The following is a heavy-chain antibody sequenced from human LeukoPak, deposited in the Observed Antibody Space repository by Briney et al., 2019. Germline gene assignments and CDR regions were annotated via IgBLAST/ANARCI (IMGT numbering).Heavy chain of an antibody. Sequence: PGGSLRLSCAASGFTFSTYWVHWVRQAPGKGLVWVSRINPDGSRTDYADSVKGRFTISRDNSKNTLYLQMNSLRAEDTAVYYCAKCPFSGSYYIFNYYGMDVWGQGTTVTVSS. V-gene: IGHV3-74*01. CDR2: INPDGSRT. CDR3: AKCPFSGSYYIFNYYGMDV. CDR1: GFTFSTYW. D-gene: IGHD1-26*01. J-gene: IGHJ6*02.